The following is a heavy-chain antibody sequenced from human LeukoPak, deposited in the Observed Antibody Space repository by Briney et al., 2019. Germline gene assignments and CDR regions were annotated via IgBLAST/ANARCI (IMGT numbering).Heavy chain of an antibody. Sequence: SETLSLTCNVSGDSINYWTWIRQPAGKGLQGIGRIFTSGSTSYNPSLKSLLTISLDMSKNQFSLKLTSVTAADTAVYFCARGGGTLHYMDVWGKGTTVTISS. D-gene: IGHD3-16*01. CDR1: GDSINY. CDR3: ARGGGTLHYMDV. J-gene: IGHJ6*03. V-gene: IGHV4-4*07. CDR2: IFTSGST.